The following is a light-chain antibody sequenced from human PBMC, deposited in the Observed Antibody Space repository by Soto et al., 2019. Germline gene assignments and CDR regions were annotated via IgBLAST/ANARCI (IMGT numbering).Light chain of an antibody. CDR3: QAYDYSLTAFV. J-gene: IGLJ3*02. CDR2: GNR. CDR1: SSNIGAPYD. Sequence: QSVLTQPPSVSGAPGQRVTIFCTGSSSNIGAPYDVHWYQQLPGAAPKLVIFGNRNRPSGVPERFSGSKSGTSASLAITGLQAEDEADYYCQAYDYSLTAFVFGGGTKLTVL. V-gene: IGLV1-40*01.